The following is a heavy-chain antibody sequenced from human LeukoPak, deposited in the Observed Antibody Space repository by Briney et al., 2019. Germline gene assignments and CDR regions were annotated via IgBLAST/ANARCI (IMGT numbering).Heavy chain of an antibody. Sequence: GGSLRLSCAPSGFTFSSYSMNWVRQAPGKGREWASYISSSSSTIYCADSAKGRFTISRDNAKNSLYLQMNSLRAEDTAVYYCARDPELSSSRYIYYYYMDVWGKGTTVTVSS. D-gene: IGHD6-13*01. J-gene: IGHJ6*03. CDR2: ISSSSSTI. V-gene: IGHV3-48*04. CDR3: ARDPELSSSRYIYYYYMDV. CDR1: GFTFSSYS.